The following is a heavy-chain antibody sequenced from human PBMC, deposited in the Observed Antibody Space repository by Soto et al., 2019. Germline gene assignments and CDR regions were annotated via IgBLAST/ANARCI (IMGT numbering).Heavy chain of an antibody. CDR3: TTVGYRDAG. D-gene: IGHD6-13*01. CDR2: IKGDGSTT. CDR1: GFTFSSYW. J-gene: IGHJ4*02. V-gene: IGHV3-74*01. Sequence: EVQLVESGGGLVQPGGSLRLSCAASGFTFSSYWMYWVRQAPGKGLVWVSRIKGDGSTTIYADSVKGRFTISRDNASNTLYLQMNVLKAEDTAVDYCTTVGYRDAGWGQGTLVTVSS.